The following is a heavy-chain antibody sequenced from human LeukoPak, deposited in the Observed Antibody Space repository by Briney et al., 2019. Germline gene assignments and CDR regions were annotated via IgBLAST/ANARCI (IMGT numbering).Heavy chain of an antibody. J-gene: IGHJ3*02. D-gene: IGHD2-2*01. CDR1: GYTFTSYG. Sequence: ASVKVSCKASGYTFTSYGISWVRQAPGQGLEWMGWISAYNGNTDYAQKLQGRVTMTTDTSTSTAYMELRSLRSDDTAVYYCARDRGDIVVVPAATWGPSDAFDIWGQGTMVTVSS. CDR2: ISAYNGNT. CDR3: ARDRGDIVVVPAATWGPSDAFDI. V-gene: IGHV1-18*01.